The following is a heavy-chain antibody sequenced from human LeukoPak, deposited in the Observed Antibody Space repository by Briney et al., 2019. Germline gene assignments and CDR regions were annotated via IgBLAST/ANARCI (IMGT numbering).Heavy chain of an antibody. CDR2: IYPGDSDT. CDR3: ARRVSVTTVTRRTEHNWFDP. D-gene: IGHD4-17*01. CDR1: GYSFTSYW. J-gene: IGHJ5*02. Sequence: GESLQIFCKGSGYSFTSYWIGWVRQMPGKGLEWRGIIYPGDSDTRYSPSFQGQVTISADKSISTAYLQWSSLKASDTAMYYCARRVSVTTVTRRTEHNWFDPWGQGTLVTVSS. V-gene: IGHV5-51*01.